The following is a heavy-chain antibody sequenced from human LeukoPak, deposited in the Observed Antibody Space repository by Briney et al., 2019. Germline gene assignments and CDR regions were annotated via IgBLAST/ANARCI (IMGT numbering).Heavy chain of an antibody. CDR1: GFTFSSYT. CDR2: ISYDGSNK. J-gene: IGHJ4*02. V-gene: IGHV3-30-3*01. D-gene: IGHD3-3*01. CDR3: ASGDFWSGYSDY. Sequence: PGGSLRLFCAASGFTFSSYTLHWVRQAPGKGLEWVAVISYDGSNKYYADSVKGRFTISRDSSKNTLYLQMNSLRAEDTAVYYCASGDFWSGYSDYWGQGTLVTVSS.